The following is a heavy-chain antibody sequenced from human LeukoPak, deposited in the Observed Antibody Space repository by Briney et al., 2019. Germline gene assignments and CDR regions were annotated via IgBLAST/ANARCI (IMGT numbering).Heavy chain of an antibody. CDR3: ARDRYCSITKCYNWFDP. Sequence: ASVKVSCKASGYTFTSYGISWVRQAPGQGLEWMGWISAYNGNTNYAQKLQGRVTMTTHTSTSTAYMELRSLRSDDTALYYCARDRYCSITKCYNWFDPWGQGTLVTVSS. V-gene: IGHV1-18*01. J-gene: IGHJ5*02. CDR2: ISAYNGNT. D-gene: IGHD2-2*01. CDR1: GYTFTSYG.